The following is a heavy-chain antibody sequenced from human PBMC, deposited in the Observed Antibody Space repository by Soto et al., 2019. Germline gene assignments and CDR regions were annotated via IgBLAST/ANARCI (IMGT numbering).Heavy chain of an antibody. CDR1: GGSISSGDYC. CDR2: IYYSGST. CDR3: ARAITMIVVGGYNNWFDP. Sequence: PSETLSLTCTVSGGSISSGDYCWSWIRQPPGKGLEWIGYIYYSGSTYYNPSLKSRVTISVDTSKNQFSLKLSSVTAADTAVYYCARAITMIVVGGYNNWFDPWGQGTLVTVSS. J-gene: IGHJ5*02. V-gene: IGHV4-30-4*01. D-gene: IGHD3-22*01.